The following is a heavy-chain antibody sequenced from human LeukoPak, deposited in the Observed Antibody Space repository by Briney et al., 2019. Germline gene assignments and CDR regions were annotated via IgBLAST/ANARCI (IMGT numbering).Heavy chain of an antibody. D-gene: IGHD6-19*01. Sequence: GESLKISCKGSGYSFSSYWIGWLRQMPGKGLEWMGIIYPGDSDTRYSPSFQGQVTISADKSISTAYLQWSSLKASDTAMYYCATNSGHSTGCWGYWGQGTLVTVSS. CDR1: GYSFSSYW. J-gene: IGHJ4*02. CDR3: ATNSGHSTGCWGY. CDR2: IYPGDSDT. V-gene: IGHV5-51*01.